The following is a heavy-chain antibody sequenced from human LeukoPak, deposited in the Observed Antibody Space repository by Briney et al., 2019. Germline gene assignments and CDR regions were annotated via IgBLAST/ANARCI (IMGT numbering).Heavy chain of an antibody. CDR3: ARDNDSRDPPHFDY. V-gene: IGHV1-2*02. Sequence: ASVKVSCKASGYTFTGYFIHWVRQAPGQGLEWMGWINPNNGGTKYAQKFQDRVTMTRDTSISTAYMELSSLRSEDTAVYYCARDNDSRDPPHFDYWGQGTLVTVSS. CDR2: INPNNGGT. CDR1: GYTFTGYF. D-gene: IGHD3-16*01. J-gene: IGHJ4*02.